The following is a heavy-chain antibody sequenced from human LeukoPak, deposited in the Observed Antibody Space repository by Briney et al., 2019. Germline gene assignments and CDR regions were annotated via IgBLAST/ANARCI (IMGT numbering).Heavy chain of an antibody. CDR2: IKQDGSEK. CDR1: GFTFSSYA. D-gene: IGHD2-2*01. CDR3: ARDRIYCSSTSCYGDVYYYGMDV. V-gene: IGHV3-7*01. Sequence: GGSLRLSCAASGFTFSSYAMSWVRQAPGKGREWVANIKQDGSEKYSVDSVKGRFTISRDNANNSLYLQMNSLRAEDTAVYYCARDRIYCSSTSCYGDVYYYGMDVWGQGTTVTVSS. J-gene: IGHJ6*02.